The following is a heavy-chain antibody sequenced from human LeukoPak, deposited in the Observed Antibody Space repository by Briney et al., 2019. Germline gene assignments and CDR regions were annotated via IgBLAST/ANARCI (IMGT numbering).Heavy chain of an antibody. CDR2: IKQDGSEK. CDR1: GFTFSSYW. Sequence: GGSLRLSCAASGFTFSSYWMSWVRQAPGKGLEWVANIKQDGSEKYYVDSVKGRFTISRDNAKNSLYLQMNSLRAEDTAVYYCAREGSGYSSGYDYWGQGTLVTVSS. J-gene: IGHJ4*02. CDR3: AREGSGYSSGYDY. V-gene: IGHV3-7*01. D-gene: IGHD6-19*01.